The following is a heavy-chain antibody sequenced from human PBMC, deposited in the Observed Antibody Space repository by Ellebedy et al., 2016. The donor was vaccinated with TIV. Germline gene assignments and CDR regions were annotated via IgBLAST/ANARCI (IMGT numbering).Heavy chain of an antibody. CDR3: ARYGNLGY. Sequence: PGGSLRLSCAASGFTFGSNWMSWVRQAPGKGLELVAKIKEDGSLKYYVDAVKGRFAIPRDNAKNSLYLQMNSLRAEDTAVYYCARYGNLGYWGQGTLVTVSS. V-gene: IGHV3-7*03. CDR2: IKEDGSLK. J-gene: IGHJ4*02. CDR1: GFTFGSNW. D-gene: IGHD1-1*01.